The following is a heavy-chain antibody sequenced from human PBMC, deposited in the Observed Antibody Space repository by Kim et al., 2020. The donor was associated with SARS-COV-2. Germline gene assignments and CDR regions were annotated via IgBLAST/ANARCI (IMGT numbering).Heavy chain of an antibody. CDR1: GYTFTSYY. V-gene: IGHV1-46*01. J-gene: IGHJ5*02. CDR2: INPSGGST. Sequence: ASVKVSCKASGYTFTSYYMHWVRQAPGQGLEWMGIINPSGGSTSYAQKFQGRVTMTRDTSTSTVYMELSSLRSEDTAVYYCARDSSIAAGGGWFDPWGQGTLVTVSS. D-gene: IGHD6-13*01. CDR3: ARDSSIAAGGGWFDP.